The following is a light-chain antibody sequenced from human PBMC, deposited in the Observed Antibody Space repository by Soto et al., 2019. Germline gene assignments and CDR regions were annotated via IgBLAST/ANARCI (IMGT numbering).Light chain of an antibody. CDR3: QQYNSYRT. CDR2: KAS. V-gene: IGKV1-5*03. J-gene: IGKJ1*01. CDR1: QSISSW. Sequence: STPSASVADRVTITCRASQSISSWLAWYQQKPGEAPKLLIYKASSLESGVPSRFSGSGSGTEFTLTISSLQPDDFGTYYCQQYNSYRTFGQGAKVDIK.